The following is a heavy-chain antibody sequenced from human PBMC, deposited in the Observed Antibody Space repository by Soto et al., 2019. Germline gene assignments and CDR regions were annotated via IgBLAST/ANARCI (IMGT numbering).Heavy chain of an antibody. CDR1: GGSFSGYY. CDR3: ARTAGRWQKNQAPFDY. D-gene: IGHD1-26*01. V-gene: IGHV4-34*01. J-gene: IGHJ4*02. CDR2: INHSGST. Sequence: PSETLSLTCAVYGGSFSGYYWSWIRQPPGKGLEWIGEINHSGSTNYNPSLKSRVTISVDTSKNQFSLKLSSVTAADTAVYYCARTAGRWQKNQAPFDYWGQGTLVTV.